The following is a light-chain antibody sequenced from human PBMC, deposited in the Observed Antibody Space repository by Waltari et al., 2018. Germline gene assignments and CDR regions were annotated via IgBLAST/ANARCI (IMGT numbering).Light chain of an antibody. CDR3: CSYAGSSSLV. CDR2: DVS. V-gene: IGLV2-11*01. J-gene: IGLJ3*02. CDR1: SNDVGGFHY. Sequence: QSALTQPRPVSGSPGQSVTISCSGTSNDVGGFHYVSWYQQHPGKAPKLIIYDVSKRPSGVPDRFSGSKSGNTASLTISGLQSEDEADYFCCSYAGSSSLVFGGGSSLTVL.